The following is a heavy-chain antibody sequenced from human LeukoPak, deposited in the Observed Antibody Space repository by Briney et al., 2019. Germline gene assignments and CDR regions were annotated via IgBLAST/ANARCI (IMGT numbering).Heavy chain of an antibody. CDR1: GGSFSGYY. V-gene: IGHV4-34*01. CDR3: ARGSWDRRFDP. D-gene: IGHD1-26*01. CDR2: INHSGST. J-gene: IGHJ5*02. Sequence: PSETLSLTCAVYGGSFSGYYWSWIRQPPGKGLEWIGEINHSGSTNYNPSLKSRVTISVDTSKNQFSLKLSSVTAADTAVYYCARGSWDRRFDPWGQGTLVTVSS.